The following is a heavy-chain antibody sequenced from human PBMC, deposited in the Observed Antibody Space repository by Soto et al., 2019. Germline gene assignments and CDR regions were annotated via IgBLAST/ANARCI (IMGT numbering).Heavy chain of an antibody. Sequence: GGSLRLSCAASGFTFSGSAMHWVRQASGKGLEWVGRIRSKANSYATAYAASVKGRFTISRDDSKNTAYLQMNSLKTEDTAVYYCTSAPPAYCGGDCSTPLYSYYGMDVWGQGTTVTVSS. V-gene: IGHV3-73*01. D-gene: IGHD2-21*02. CDR3: TSAPPAYCGGDCSTPLYSYYGMDV. CDR2: IRSKANSYAT. CDR1: GFTFSGSA. J-gene: IGHJ6*02.